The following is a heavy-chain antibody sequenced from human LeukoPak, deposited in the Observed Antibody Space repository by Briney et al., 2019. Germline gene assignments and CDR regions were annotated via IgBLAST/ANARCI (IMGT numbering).Heavy chain of an antibody. CDR1: GYTFTGYY. Sequence: GASVKVSCKASGYTFTGYYMHWVRQAPGQGLEWMGWINPNTADTNYAQKFQGRVTMTRDTSISTAYMELRRLTYDDTAVYYCARGPLEYCSGGSCYSGRNWLDPWGQGTLVTVSS. J-gene: IGHJ5*02. CDR3: ARGPLEYCSGGSCYSGRNWLDP. D-gene: IGHD2-15*01. CDR2: INPNTADT. V-gene: IGHV1-2*02.